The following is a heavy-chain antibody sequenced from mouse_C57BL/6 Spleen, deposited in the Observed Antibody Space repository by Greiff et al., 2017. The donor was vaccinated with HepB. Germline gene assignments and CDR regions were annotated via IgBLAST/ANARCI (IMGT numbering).Heavy chain of an antibody. D-gene: IGHD2-13*01. CDR3: AIGDDYAGRERDFDY. J-gene: IGHJ2*01. CDR2: IYPGDGDT. V-gene: IGHV1-82*01. Sequence: VQLQQSGPELVKPGASVKISCKASGYAFSSSWMNWVKQRPGKGLEWIGRIYPGDGDTNYNGKFKGKATLTADNSSSTAYMQLSSLTSEDSAVYFGAIGDDYAGRERDFDYWGQGTTLTVSS. CDR1: GYAFSSSW.